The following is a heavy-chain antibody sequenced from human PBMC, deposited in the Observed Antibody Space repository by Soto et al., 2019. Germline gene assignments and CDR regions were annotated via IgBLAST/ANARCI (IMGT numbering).Heavy chain of an antibody. CDR2: ISAYNGNT. CDR3: ATYCSGGSCYSEIDWFGP. Sequence: ASVKVSCKASGYTFTSYGISWVRQAPGQGLEWMGWISAYNGNTNYAQKLQGRVTMTTDTSTSTAYMELRSLRSDDTAVYYCATYCSGGSCYSEIDWFGPWGQGTLVTVPS. CDR1: GYTFTSYG. D-gene: IGHD2-15*01. V-gene: IGHV1-18*01. J-gene: IGHJ5*02.